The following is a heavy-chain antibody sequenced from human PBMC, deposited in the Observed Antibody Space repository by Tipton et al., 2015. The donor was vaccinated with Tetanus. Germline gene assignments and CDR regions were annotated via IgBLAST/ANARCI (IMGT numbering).Heavy chain of an antibody. V-gene: IGHV4-59*04. J-gene: IGHJ4*02. Sequence: TLSLTCTVSGGSISSYYWSWIRQPPGKGLEWIGTIFYSGSTYYSPSLKSRVTTSIDSSKNQLSLRLTSVTAADTALYFCARDSHVGAPVVNCFDRWGLGTLVTVSS. CDR1: GGSISSYY. D-gene: IGHD2-21*01. CDR2: IFYSGST. CDR3: ARDSHVGAPVVNCFDR.